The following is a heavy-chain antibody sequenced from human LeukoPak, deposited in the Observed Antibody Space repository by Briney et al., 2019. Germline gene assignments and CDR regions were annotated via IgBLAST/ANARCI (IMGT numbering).Heavy chain of an antibody. Sequence: PGGSLRLSCAASGFTFSASPIHWVRQASGKGLEWVGRITAKHATAYSATVKGRFTISRDDSKYTTYLQMSSLETEDTAVYYCTREGYGDTSCYTNDYWGQGTRVTVSS. CDR3: TREGYGDTSCYTNDY. J-gene: IGHJ4*02. V-gene: IGHV3-73*01. CDR2: ITAKHAT. D-gene: IGHD2-2*02. CDR1: GFTFSASP.